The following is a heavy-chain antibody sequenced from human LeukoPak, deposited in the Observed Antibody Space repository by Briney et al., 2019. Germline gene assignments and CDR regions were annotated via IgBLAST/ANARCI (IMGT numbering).Heavy chain of an antibody. CDR1: GFTFSSYS. J-gene: IGHJ4*02. V-gene: IGHV3-48*01. Sequence: GGSLRLSCAASGFTFSSYSMNWVRQAPGKGLEWVSYISSSSSTIYYADSVKGRFTISRDNAKNSLYLQMNSLRAEDTAVYYCASVGNYDSSGYLPFDYWGQGTLVTVSS. CDR2: ISSSSSTI. CDR3: ASVGNYDSSGYLPFDY. D-gene: IGHD3-22*01.